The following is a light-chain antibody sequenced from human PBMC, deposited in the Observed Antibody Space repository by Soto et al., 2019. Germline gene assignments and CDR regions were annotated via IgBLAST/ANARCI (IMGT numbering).Light chain of an antibody. CDR3: QQYGNSPFT. V-gene: IGKV3-20*01. CDR2: GAS. Sequence: EIVLTQSPGTLSLSPGTRATLSCRASQSVTGSKLAWFQQRPGQAPRLLIYGASTRATDIPARFSGTGSGTNYTLTISGLEPEDFVLYFCQQYGNSPFTFGQGTKLDIK. CDR1: QSVTGSK. J-gene: IGKJ2*01.